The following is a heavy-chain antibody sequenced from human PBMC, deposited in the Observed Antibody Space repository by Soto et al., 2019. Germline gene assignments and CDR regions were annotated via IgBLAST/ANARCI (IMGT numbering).Heavy chain of an antibody. CDR1: GFTFSSDW. J-gene: IGHJ4*02. CDR3: ARAAN. CDR2: INQDGSVK. Sequence: GGSLRLSCVASGFTFSSDWMSWVRQAPGKGPEWVANINQDGSVKYFVDSVKGRFTISRDNAKNSLYLQMNSLRVEDTAMYYCARAANWGKGTLVTVAS. V-gene: IGHV3-7*01.